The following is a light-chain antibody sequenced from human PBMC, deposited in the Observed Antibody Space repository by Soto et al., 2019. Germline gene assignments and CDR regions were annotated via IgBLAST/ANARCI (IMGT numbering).Light chain of an antibody. CDR2: TAS. CDR3: LHDYSYPRT. CDR1: QNIDNY. V-gene: IGKV1-6*01. Sequence: IQLTQSPSSLSASFGDRVTVSCRSSQNIDNYLNWYVQRPGKAPKLLIYTASTLQSGVPSRFSGSGSGADFTLTIRSLQPEDSATYYCLHDYSYPRTFGQGTKVDIK. J-gene: IGKJ1*01.